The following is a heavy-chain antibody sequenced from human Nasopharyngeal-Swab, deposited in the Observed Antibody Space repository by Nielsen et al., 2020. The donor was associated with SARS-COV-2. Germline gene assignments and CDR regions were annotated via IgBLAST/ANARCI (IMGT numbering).Heavy chain of an antibody. V-gene: IGHV4-61*02. J-gene: IGHJ4*02. CDR3: ASEFLSSGSCSGGSGCYFDY. CDR2: IYTSGST. D-gene: IGHD2-15*01. Sequence: SLCLTCTVSGGSISSGSYYWSWVRLSAWKVLEWIGRIYTSGSTSYNPSLTSRVTISVDTSKNQFSLKLSSVTAADPAVYYCASEFLSSGSCSGGSGCYFDYWGQGTLVTVSS. CDR1: GGSISSGSYY.